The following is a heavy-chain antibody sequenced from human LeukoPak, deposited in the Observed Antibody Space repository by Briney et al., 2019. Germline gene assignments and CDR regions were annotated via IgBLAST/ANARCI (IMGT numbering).Heavy chain of an antibody. CDR3: ARGRSMWWFSP. Sequence: PSETLSLTCTVSGGSVSSTSNSWSWVRLPPGKGLEWIGSIYYSGSTNYNPSLKSRVTMSVDTSKNQFSLKLSSVTAADTAVYYCARGRSMWWFSPWGQGTLVTVSS. CDR1: GGSVSSTSNS. D-gene: IGHD2/OR15-2a*01. J-gene: IGHJ5*02. V-gene: IGHV4-61*01. CDR2: IYYSGST.